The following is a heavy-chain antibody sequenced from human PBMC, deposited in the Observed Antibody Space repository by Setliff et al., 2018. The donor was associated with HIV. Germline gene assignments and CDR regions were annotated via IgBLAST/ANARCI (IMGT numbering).Heavy chain of an antibody. V-gene: IGHV1-18*01. CDR3: ARVGPVLRYFDWLFQSNAFDT. D-gene: IGHD3-9*01. CDR1: GYTFTSYG. CDR2: ISAYNGNT. Sequence: ASVKVSCKASGYTFTSYGISWVRQAPGQGLEWMGWISAYNGNTNYAQKLQGRVTMTTDTSTSTAYMELRSLRSDDTAVYYCARVGPVLRYFDWLFQSNAFDTWGQGTMVTVSS. J-gene: IGHJ3*02.